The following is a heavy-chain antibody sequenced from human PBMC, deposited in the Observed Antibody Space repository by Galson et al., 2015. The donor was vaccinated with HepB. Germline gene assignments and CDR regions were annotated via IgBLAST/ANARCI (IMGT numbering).Heavy chain of an antibody. V-gene: IGHV3-30-3*01. CDR1: GFTFSSYT. D-gene: IGHD6-13*01. CDR2: ISSDESHK. CDR3: ARAHSSRWYGAY. J-gene: IGHJ4*02. Sequence: SLRLSCAASGFTFSSYTMHWVRQAPGKGLEWVALISSDESHKIYADSVKGRFTISRDTSKNTLYPEMNSLRAEDTAVYYCARAHSSRWYGAYWGRGTLVTVAS.